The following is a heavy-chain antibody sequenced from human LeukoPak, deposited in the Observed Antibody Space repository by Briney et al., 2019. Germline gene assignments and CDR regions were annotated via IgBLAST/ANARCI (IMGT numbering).Heavy chain of an antibody. D-gene: IGHD2-21*02. V-gene: IGHV1-18*01. J-gene: IGHJ4*02. Sequence: ASVKVSCKASGYTFTSYAISWVRQAPGQGLEWMGWISTYSGNTNYAQKLQGRITMTTETSTSTAYMELRSLRSDDTAVYHCARGGSRVVTYGNFDYWGQGTLVTVSS. CDR3: ARGGSRVVTYGNFDY. CDR2: ISTYSGNT. CDR1: GYTFTSYA.